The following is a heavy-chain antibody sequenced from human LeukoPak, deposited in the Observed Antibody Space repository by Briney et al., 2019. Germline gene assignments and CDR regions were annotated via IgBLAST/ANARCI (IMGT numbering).Heavy chain of an antibody. J-gene: IGHJ3*02. CDR2: IYSGGST. Sequence: PGGSLRLSLQAPGLPAGANTMGWFRQAPGKGLEWVSVIYSGGSTDYKDSVKDRFIISRDNSKNTLYLQMNSLRAEDTAVYYCAKEMATMNAFDIWGQGTMVTVSS. D-gene: IGHD5-24*01. V-gene: IGHV3-66*01. CDR1: GLPAGANT. CDR3: AKEMATMNAFDI.